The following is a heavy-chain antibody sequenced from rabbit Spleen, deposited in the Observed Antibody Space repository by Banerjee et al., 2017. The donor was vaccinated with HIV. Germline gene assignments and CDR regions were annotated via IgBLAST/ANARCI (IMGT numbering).Heavy chain of an antibody. CDR3: ARDTSSSFSSYGMDL. CDR2: IDTGSSGFT. Sequence: QEQLEESGGDLVKPEGSLTLTCTASGFSFSNKAVMCWVRQAPGKGLEWIACIDTGSSGFTYFATWAKGRFTCSKTSSTTVTLQMTRLTAADTATYFCARDTSSSFSSYGMDLWGPGTLVTVS. J-gene: IGHJ6*01. V-gene: IGHV1S45*01. CDR1: GFSFSNKAV. D-gene: IGHD1-1*01.